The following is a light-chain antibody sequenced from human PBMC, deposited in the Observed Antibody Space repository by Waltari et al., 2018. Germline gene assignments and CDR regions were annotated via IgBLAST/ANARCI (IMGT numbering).Light chain of an antibody. Sequence: EIVLTQSPGTLSLSPGERATLSRRASQSVSSSYLAWYQQKPGQAPRLLIYRASSRATGIPDRFSGSGSGTDFTLTISRLEPEDLAVYYCQQYGSSPLTFGGGTKVEIK. CDR2: RAS. V-gene: IGKV3-20*01. CDR1: QSVSSSY. CDR3: QQYGSSPLT. J-gene: IGKJ4*01.